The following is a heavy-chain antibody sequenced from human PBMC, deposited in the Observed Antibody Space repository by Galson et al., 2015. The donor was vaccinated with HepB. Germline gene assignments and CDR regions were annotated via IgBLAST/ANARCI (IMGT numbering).Heavy chain of an antibody. J-gene: IGHJ4*02. CDR3: ARSLYDRKVLDY. CDR2: IDWDNDK. Sequence: PALVNPTQTLTLTCTFSGFSLSSGKVRVSWIRQSPGKALEWLARIDWDNDKYYSPSLKTRLAISKDTSKTQVVLTMTNMDPVDTATYYCARSLYDRKVLDYWGQGTLVTVSS. CDR1: GFSLSSGKVR. V-gene: IGHV2-70*04. D-gene: IGHD1-14*01.